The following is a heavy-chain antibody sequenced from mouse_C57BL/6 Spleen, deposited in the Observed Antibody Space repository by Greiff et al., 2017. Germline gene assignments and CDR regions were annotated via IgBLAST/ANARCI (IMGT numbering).Heavy chain of an antibody. D-gene: IGHD4-1*01. CDR3: ASPGT. J-gene: IGHJ2*01. CDR2: ISSGGSYT. Sequence: EVKLMESGGDLVKPGGSLKLSCAASGFTFSSYGMSWVRQTPDKRLEWVATISSGGSYTYYPDSVKGRFTISRDNAKNTLYLQMSSLKSEDTAMYYCASPGTWGQGTTLTVSS. CDR1: GFTFSSYG. V-gene: IGHV5-6*01.